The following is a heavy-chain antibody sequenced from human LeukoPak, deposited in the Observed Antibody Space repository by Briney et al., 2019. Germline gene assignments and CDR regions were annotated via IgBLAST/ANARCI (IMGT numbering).Heavy chain of an antibody. Sequence: GGSLRLSCAASRFTFSNAWMSWVRQAPGKGLEWVGRIKSKTDGGTTDYAAPVKGRFSISRDDSRNTLHLQMNSLKTEDTAVYYCSTILVYSSTYSGGDYCDYWGQGTLVTVSS. CDR1: RFTFSNAW. J-gene: IGHJ4*02. D-gene: IGHD3-22*01. CDR2: IKSKTDGGTT. V-gene: IGHV3-15*01. CDR3: STILVYSSTYSGGDYCDY.